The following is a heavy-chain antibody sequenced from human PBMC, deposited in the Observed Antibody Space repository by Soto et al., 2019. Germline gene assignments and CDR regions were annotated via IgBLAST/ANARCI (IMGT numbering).Heavy chain of an antibody. V-gene: IGHV4-59*01. J-gene: IGHJ4*02. CDR3: AGTSGTTFDPFDY. CDR1: GGSIIGYY. CDR2: IYSSGST. D-gene: IGHD1-26*01. Sequence: PSETLSLTCTVSGGSIIGYYWNWIRQPPGKGLEWIGYIYSSGSTNHNPSLRGRATISLDTSKNQFSLNLNSVPAADRAVYYCAGTSGTTFDPFDYWGKGALVTVSS.